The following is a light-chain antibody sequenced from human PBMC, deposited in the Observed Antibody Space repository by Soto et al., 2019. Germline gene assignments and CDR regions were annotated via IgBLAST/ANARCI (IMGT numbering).Light chain of an antibody. J-gene: IGLJ2*01. CDR2: DTS. Sequence: QAVVTQEPSLTVSPGGTITLTCGCSTGPVTSGHYPYWFQQKPGQAPRTLIYDTSNKHSWAPARFSGYLLGGKAALTLSGAQPEDEADYYCFLSYSGAVVFGGGTKLTVL. V-gene: IGLV7-46*01. CDR3: FLSYSGAVV. CDR1: TGPVTSGHY.